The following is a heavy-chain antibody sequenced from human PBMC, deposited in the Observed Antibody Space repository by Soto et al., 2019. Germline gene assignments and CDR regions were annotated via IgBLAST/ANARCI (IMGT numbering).Heavy chain of an antibody. J-gene: IGHJ6*02. CDR3: ARTRRDEYSRTYYYGMDV. V-gene: IGHV2-70*01. D-gene: IGHD6-6*01. Sequence: ESGPTLVNPTQTLTLTCTFSGFSLSTSGMCVSWIRQPPGKALEGLALIDWDDDKYYSTSLKTRLTISKDTSKNQVVLTMTNMDPVDTATYYCARTRRDEYSRTYYYGMDVWGQGTTVTVSS. CDR1: GFSLSTSGMC. CDR2: IDWDDDK.